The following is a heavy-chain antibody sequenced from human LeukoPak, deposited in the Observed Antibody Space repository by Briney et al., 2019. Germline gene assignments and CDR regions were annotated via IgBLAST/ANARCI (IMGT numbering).Heavy chain of an antibody. CDR3: ARPKVYYYYMDV. V-gene: IGHV4-30-2*01. CDR1: GGSISSGDYY. J-gene: IGHJ6*03. Sequence: PSETLSLTCTVSGGSISSGDYYWSWIRQPPGKGLECIGYIYHSGSTYYNPSLKSRITISVDRSKNQFSLKLSSVTAADTAVYYCARPKVYYYYMDVWGKGTTVTVSS. CDR2: IYHSGST.